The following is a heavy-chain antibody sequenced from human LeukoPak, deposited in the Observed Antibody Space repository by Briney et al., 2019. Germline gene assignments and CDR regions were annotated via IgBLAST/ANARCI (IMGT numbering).Heavy chain of an antibody. J-gene: IGHJ3*02. CDR3: ARGSTLYYDILTGYYTPGPFDI. V-gene: IGHV4-61*08. D-gene: IGHD3-9*01. CDR2: IHYSGTT. Sequence: SETLSFTCTVSGGSVSSAGYYWCWMRQPPGKGLEFIVYIHYSGTTHYNPSLKSRVTISVDTSKNQFSLKLSSVTAADTAVYYCARGSTLYYDILTGYYTPGPFDIWGQGTMFTVSS. CDR1: GGSVSSAGYY.